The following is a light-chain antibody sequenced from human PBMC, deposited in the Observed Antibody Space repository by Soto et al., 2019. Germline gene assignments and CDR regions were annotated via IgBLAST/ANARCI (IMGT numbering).Light chain of an antibody. CDR1: SSNIGAIYG. CDR3: QSYDDSLSAFV. J-gene: IGLJ1*01. Sequence: QSVLTQPPSVSGAPGQRVTISCTESSSNIGAIYGVHWYQQLPGTAPKLLIYVNTNRPSGVPDRFSASKSGTSASLAITGLQAEDEADYYCQSYDDSLSAFVFGTGTKVTVL. CDR2: VNT. V-gene: IGLV1-40*01.